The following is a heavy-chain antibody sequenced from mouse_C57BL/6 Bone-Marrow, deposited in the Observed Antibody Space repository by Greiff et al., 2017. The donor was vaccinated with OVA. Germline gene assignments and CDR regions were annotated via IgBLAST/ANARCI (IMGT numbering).Heavy chain of an antibody. J-gene: IGHJ2*01. CDR2: IDPEDGEN. V-gene: IGHV14-2*01. Sequence: VQLQQSGSELVKPGASVKLSCTASGFNIKDYYMHWVKQRTEQGLEWIVRIDPEDGENKYAPKFQGKATITADTSSNTAYLQLSSLTSEDTAVYYCARGSPFDYWGQGTTLTVSS. CDR3: ARGSPFDY. CDR1: GFNIKDYY.